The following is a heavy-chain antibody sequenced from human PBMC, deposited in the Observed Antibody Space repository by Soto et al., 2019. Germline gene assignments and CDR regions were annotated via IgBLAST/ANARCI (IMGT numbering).Heavy chain of an antibody. CDR2: INVYNGNT. Sequence: QVQLVQSGGEVKKPGASVKVSCKASGYTFTNYGISWVRQAPGQGLEWMGWINVYNGNTKYAQKVQGRVTMTTDTSTSTAYMELRSLRSDDTAVYYCARGVGSGSYYNKYTWFDPWGQGTLVTVSS. CDR1: GYTFTNYG. CDR3: ARGVGSGSYYNKYTWFDP. V-gene: IGHV1-18*01. J-gene: IGHJ5*02. D-gene: IGHD3-10*01.